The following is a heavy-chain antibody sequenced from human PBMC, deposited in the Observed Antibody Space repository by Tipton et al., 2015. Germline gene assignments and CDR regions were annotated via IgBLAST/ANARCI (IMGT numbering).Heavy chain of an antibody. Sequence: TLSLTCAVSAYSISTDYYWVWIRQPPGKGLEWIGTISHSGSTYYNPSLKSRVTISADTSRNQFSLRLSSVTAADTAFYYCARCSDYYDSSGFWYNWFDPWGQGTLVTVSS. CDR1: AYSISTDYY. D-gene: IGHD3-22*01. J-gene: IGHJ5*02. CDR3: ARCSDYYDSSGFWYNWFDP. V-gene: IGHV4-38-2*01. CDR2: ISHSGST.